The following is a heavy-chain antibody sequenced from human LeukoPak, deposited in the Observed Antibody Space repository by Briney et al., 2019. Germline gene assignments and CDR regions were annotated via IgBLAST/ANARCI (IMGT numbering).Heavy chain of an antibody. CDR2: INPSGGST. CDR1: GYTFPSYY. CDR3: ARDQERSGWYGWFDP. D-gene: IGHD6-19*01. J-gene: IGHJ5*02. V-gene: IGHV1-46*01. Sequence: ASVKVSCKASGYTFPSYYMHWVRQAPGQGLEWMGIINPSGGSTSYAQKFQGRVTMTRDTSTSTVYMELSSLRSEDTAVYYCARDQERSGWYGWFDPWGQGTLVTVSS.